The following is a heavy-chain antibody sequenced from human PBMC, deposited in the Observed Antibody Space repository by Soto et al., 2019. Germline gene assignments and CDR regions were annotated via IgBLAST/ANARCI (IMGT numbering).Heavy chain of an antibody. CDR1: GGTFSSYA. V-gene: IGHV1-69*01. J-gene: IGHJ3*02. Sequence: QVQLVQSGAEVKKPGSSVKVSCKASGGTFSSYAISWVRQAPGQRPEWMGGIIPIFGTANYAQKFQGRVTTTADESTSTAYMQLSSLRTDENAVYYCAREVVAAAGIPTRTGAFDIWGQGTMVTVSS. D-gene: IGHD6-13*01. CDR2: IIPIFGTA. CDR3: AREVVAAAGIPTRTGAFDI.